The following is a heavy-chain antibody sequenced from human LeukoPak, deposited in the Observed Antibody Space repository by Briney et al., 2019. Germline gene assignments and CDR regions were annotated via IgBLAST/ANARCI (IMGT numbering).Heavy chain of an antibody. V-gene: IGHV3-23*01. Sequence: GGSLRLSCAASGFTFRSYAMSWVRQAPGKGLEWVSVITGSGGSTYYADSVKGRFTISRDNSNNTLYLQMNSLRAEDTAVYYCAGRAGAYSHPYDYGGQGTLATVS. CDR1: GFTFRSYA. D-gene: IGHD4/OR15-4a*01. CDR2: ITGSGGST. J-gene: IGHJ4*02. CDR3: AGRAGAYSHPYDY.